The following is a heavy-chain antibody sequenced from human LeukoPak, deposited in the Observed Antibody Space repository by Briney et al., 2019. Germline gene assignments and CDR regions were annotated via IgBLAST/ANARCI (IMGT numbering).Heavy chain of an antibody. Sequence: SETLSLTCTVSGGSISSYYWSWIRQPPGKGLEWIGYIYYSGSTNYNPSLKSRVTISVDTSKNQFSLKLSSVTAADTAVYYCARVGGYSGYAVIWGQGTLVTVSS. V-gene: IGHV4-59*01. J-gene: IGHJ4*02. CDR2: IYYSGST. D-gene: IGHD5-12*01. CDR3: ARVGGYSGYAVI. CDR1: GGSISSYY.